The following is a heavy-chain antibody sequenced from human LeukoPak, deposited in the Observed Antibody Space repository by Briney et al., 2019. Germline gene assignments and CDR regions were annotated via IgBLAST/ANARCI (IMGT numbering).Heavy chain of an antibody. J-gene: IGHJ6*03. CDR1: GFTFNSYG. CDR3: AKDQTLRQPYYMDV. V-gene: IGHV3-30*02. CDR2: IRYDGNSK. Sequence: GGSLRLSCAASGFTFNSYGMHWVRQAPGKGLEWVAFIRYDGNSKYSAESMKGRFTISRDNSKNTLYLQMNSLRPEDTAVYYCAKDQTLRQPYYMDVWGKGTTVTVSS.